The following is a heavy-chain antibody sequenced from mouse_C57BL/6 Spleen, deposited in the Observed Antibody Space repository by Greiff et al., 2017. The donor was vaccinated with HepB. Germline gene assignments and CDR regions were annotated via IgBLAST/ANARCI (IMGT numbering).Heavy chain of an antibody. V-gene: IGHV1-26*01. Sequence: EVQLQQSGPELVKPGASVKISCKASGYTFTDYYMNWVKQSHGKSLEWIGDINPNNGGTSYNQKFKGKATLTVDKSSSTAYMELRSLTSEDSAVYYCARSGLYGSSYDYAMDYWGQGTSVTVSS. J-gene: IGHJ4*01. CDR3: ARSGLYGSSYDYAMDY. D-gene: IGHD1-1*01. CDR2: INPNNGGT. CDR1: GYTFTDYY.